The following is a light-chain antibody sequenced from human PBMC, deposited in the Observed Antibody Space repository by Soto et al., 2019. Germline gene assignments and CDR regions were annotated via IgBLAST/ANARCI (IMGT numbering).Light chain of an antibody. CDR3: QQTYSSSWT. CDR1: QSISSH. Sequence: DIQMTQSPSSLSASAGDVVTITCRASQSISSHLNWYQQRPGKAPKLMIYAASSLQSGVPSRFSGSGSGTDFTLTISSLQPGDFATYYCQQTYSSSWTFGQGTKVDIK. CDR2: AAS. V-gene: IGKV1-39*01. J-gene: IGKJ1*01.